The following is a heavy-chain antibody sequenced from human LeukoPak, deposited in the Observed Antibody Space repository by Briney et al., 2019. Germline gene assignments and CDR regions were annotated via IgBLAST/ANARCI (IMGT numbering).Heavy chain of an antibody. CDR3: ARDQGVAAAARWFDP. J-gene: IGHJ5*02. Sequence: SETLSLTCTVSGGSISSYQWGWIRQPAGKGLEWIGRIYTSGCTNYNPSLKSRVTISVDTSKNQFSLKLSSVTAADTAVYYCARDQGVAAAARWFDPWGQGTLVTVSS. D-gene: IGHD6-13*01. V-gene: IGHV4-4*07. CDR1: GGSISSYQ. CDR2: IYTSGCT.